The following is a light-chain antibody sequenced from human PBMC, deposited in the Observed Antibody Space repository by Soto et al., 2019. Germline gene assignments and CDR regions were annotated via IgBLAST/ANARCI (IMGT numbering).Light chain of an antibody. Sequence: DIVMTQSPLSLPVTPGEPASISCRSSQSLLHSTGNNHLDWYLQKPGQPPQLLIYWGSNRASGVPDRFSGSGSGTDFTRKISRVEADDVGVYYCMQGRQLPATFGQGTRLDIK. CDR2: WGS. V-gene: IGKV2-28*01. CDR1: QSLLHSTGNNH. J-gene: IGKJ5*01. CDR3: MQGRQLPAT.